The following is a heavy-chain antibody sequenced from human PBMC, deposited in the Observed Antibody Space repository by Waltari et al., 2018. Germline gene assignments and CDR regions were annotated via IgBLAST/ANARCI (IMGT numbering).Heavy chain of an antibody. J-gene: IGHJ6*03. D-gene: IGHD6-6*01. CDR2: ISSSSSTI. CDR1: GFTFSSYS. Sequence: EVQLVESGGGLVQPGGSLRLSCAASGFTFSSYSMNWVRQAPGKGLEWVSYISSSSSTIYYADSVKGRFTISRDNAKNSLYLQMNSLRAEDTAVYYCALGSSSSPTDYYYYYMDVWGKGTTVTISS. CDR3: ALGSSSSPTDYYYYYMDV. V-gene: IGHV3-48*04.